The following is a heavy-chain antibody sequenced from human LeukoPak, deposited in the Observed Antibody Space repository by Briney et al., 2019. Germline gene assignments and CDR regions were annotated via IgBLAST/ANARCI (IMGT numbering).Heavy chain of an antibody. CDR2: INPNSGGT. Sequence: GASVKVSCKASGYTFTSYDINWVRQAPGQGLEWMGWINPNSGGTNYAQKFQGRVTMTRDTSISTAYMELSRLRSDDTAVYYCARGEHYDSSGYFIWGQGTLVTVSS. CDR3: ARGEHYDSSGYFI. J-gene: IGHJ4*02. D-gene: IGHD3-22*01. V-gene: IGHV1-2*02. CDR1: GYTFTSYD.